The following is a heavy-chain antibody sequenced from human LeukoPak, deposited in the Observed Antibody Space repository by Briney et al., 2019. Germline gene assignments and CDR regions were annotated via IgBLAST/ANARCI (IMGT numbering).Heavy chain of an antibody. CDR1: GFTFSTYA. CDR3: AKVRHISSTITTSFDF. V-gene: IGHV3-23*01. Sequence: PGGSLRLSCAASGFTFSTYAMTWIRQAPGKGLEWLSAVSGSGGSTYYADSVKGRFTISRDNSKNTLYLQMSSLRAEDTALYYCAKVRHISSTITTSFDFWGQGTLVTVSS. D-gene: IGHD3-22*01. J-gene: IGHJ4*02. CDR2: VSGSGGST.